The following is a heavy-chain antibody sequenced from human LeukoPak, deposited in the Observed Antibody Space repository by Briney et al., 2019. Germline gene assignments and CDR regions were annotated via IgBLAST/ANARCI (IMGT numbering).Heavy chain of an antibody. CDR1: GGSFSGYY. CDR2: INHSGST. Sequence: NSSETLSLTCAVYGGSFSGYYWSWIRQPPGKGLEWIGEINHSGSTNYNPSLKSRVTISVDTSKNQFSLKLGSMTAADTAVYYCARDRSRYCSSTSCYPPDYWGQGTLVTVSS. V-gene: IGHV4-34*01. D-gene: IGHD2-2*01. J-gene: IGHJ4*02. CDR3: ARDRSRYCSSTSCYPPDY.